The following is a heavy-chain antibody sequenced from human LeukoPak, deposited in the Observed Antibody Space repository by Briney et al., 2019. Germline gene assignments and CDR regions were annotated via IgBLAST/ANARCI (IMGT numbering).Heavy chain of an antibody. D-gene: IGHD2-15*01. CDR1: GFTFSSCV. CDR3: AKDKATVAAKGPFDY. V-gene: IGHV3-23*01. CDR2: ISGSGATT. Sequence: GGSLRLSCATSGFTFSSCVMAWVRQAPGKGLEWVSSISGSGATTYYADSVKGRFTISRDNSRNTLFLQFNSLRAEDTAVYYCAKDKATVAAKGPFDYWGQGTLVTVSS. J-gene: IGHJ4*02.